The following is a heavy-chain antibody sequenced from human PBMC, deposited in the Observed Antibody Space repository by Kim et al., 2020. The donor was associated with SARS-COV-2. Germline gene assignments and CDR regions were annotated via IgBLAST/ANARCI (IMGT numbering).Heavy chain of an antibody. CDR1: GFTFGDYA. J-gene: IGHJ6*01. CDR3: TRSRDFWTGYYIDYYG. Sequence: GGSLRLSCTASGFTFGDYAMSWVRQAPGKGLEWVGFVRITAYGGTTQYAASVKGRFTISRDDSKSIAYLQMNSLKTEDTAVYYCTRSRDFWTGYYIDYYG. CDR2: VRITAYGGTT. D-gene: IGHD3-3*01. V-gene: IGHV3-49*04.